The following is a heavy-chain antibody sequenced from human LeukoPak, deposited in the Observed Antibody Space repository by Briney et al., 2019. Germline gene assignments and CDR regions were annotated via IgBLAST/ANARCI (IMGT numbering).Heavy chain of an antibody. D-gene: IGHD6-13*01. Sequence: ASVKVSCKASGYTFTSYDINWVRQATGQGLEWMGWMNPNSGNTSYAQKFQGRVTMTRNTSISTAYMELSSLRSEDTAVYYCARGPSYSSSWYAHYYYYYMDVWGKGTTVTISS. V-gene: IGHV1-8*01. CDR3: ARGPSYSSSWYAHYYYYYMDV. CDR2: MNPNSGNT. J-gene: IGHJ6*03. CDR1: GYTFTSYD.